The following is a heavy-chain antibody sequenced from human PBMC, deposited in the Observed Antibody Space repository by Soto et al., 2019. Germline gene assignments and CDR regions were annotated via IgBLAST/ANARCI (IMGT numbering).Heavy chain of an antibody. CDR1: GDSISSGAW. CDR3: ARARFSGTTRDRAFDI. D-gene: IGHD1-7*01. V-gene: IGHV4-4*02. CDR2: IYHSGNT. J-gene: IGHJ3*02. Sequence: SETLSLTCAVSGDSISSGAWWSWVRQSPGKGLQWIGEIYHSGNTRNNPSLKSRVTMSVDKSNNQFSLNLMSVTAADTAVYYCARARFSGTTRDRAFDIWGQGTMVTVSS.